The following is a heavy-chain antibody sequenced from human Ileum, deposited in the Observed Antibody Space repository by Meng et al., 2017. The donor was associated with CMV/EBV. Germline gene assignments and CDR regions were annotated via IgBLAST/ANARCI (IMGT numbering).Heavy chain of an antibody. CDR1: GGSNGSGIYN. V-gene: IGHV4-61*02. Sequence: QRSGHDLGEPSKTLPLPCPGPGGSNGSGIYNWTWIRQPAGKGLEWIGRIYTSESTNYNPSLKSRVTISVDTSKNQFSLKLSSVTATDTAVYYCAGGAITGTTEVPFDYWGQGTLVTVSS. J-gene: IGHJ4*02. D-gene: IGHD1-20*01. CDR3: AGGAITGTTEVPFDY. CDR2: IYTSEST.